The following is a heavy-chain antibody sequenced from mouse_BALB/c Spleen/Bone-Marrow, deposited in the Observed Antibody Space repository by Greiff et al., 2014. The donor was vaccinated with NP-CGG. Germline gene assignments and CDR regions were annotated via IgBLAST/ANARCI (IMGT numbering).Heavy chain of an antibody. CDR2: INPSTGYT. V-gene: IGHV1-7*01. CDR3: ARLTTVVPYDY. CDR1: GYTFTSYW. D-gene: IGHD1-1*01. Sequence: VQLQQSGAELAKPGASVKMSCKASGYTFTSYWMHWVKQRPGQGLEWIGYINPSTGYTEYNQKFKDKATLTADKSSSTAYMQLSSLTSEDSAVYYGARLTTVVPYDYWGQGTTLTVSS. J-gene: IGHJ2*01.